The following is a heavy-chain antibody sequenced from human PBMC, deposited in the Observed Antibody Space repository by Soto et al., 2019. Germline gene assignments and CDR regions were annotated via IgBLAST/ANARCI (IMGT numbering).Heavy chain of an antibody. CDR2: ITYDGTNK. J-gene: IGHJ4*02. CDR1: GFTFSNYA. V-gene: IGHV3-30-3*01. D-gene: IGHD5-18*01. CDR3: ARDSGYSYGPIDY. Sequence: LRLSFAASGFTFSNYAMHWVRQAPGKGLEWVAVITYDGTNKYYADSVKGRFTISRDNSKNTLYLQMNSLRDEDTAVYYCARDSGYSYGPIDYWGQGPLVTVSS.